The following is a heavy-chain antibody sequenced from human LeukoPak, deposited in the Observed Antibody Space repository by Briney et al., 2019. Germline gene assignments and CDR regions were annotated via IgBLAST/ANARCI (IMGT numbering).Heavy chain of an antibody. CDR3: ARSVENYDILTGYYRGGFDY. D-gene: IGHD3-9*01. V-gene: IGHV4-4*07. J-gene: IGHJ4*02. CDR2: IYTSGST. Sequence: PSETLSLTCTVSGGSISSYYWSWIRQPAGKGLEWIGRIYTSGSTNFNPSLKSRVTMSVDTSKNQFSLKLSSVTAADTAVYYCARSVENYDILTGYYRGGFDYWGQGTLVTVSS. CDR1: GGSISSYY.